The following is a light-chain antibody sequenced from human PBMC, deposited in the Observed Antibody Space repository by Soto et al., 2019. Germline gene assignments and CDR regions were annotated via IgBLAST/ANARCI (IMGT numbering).Light chain of an antibody. Sequence: EIVMTQSPATLSVSPGERATLSCRASQSINNNLAWYQQKPGQAPRLLIYNASTRATGIPARFSGSGSGTEFTLTISSLQSEDFAAYSCQQYNNWPWTFGQGTKVEIK. CDR2: NAS. CDR1: QSINNN. CDR3: QQYNNWPWT. V-gene: IGKV3-15*01. J-gene: IGKJ1*01.